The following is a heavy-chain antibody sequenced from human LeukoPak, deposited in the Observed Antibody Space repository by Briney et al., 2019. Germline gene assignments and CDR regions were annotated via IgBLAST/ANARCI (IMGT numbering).Heavy chain of an antibody. CDR1: GYTFTSYR. Sequence: ASVKVSCKASGYTFTSYRISWVRQAPGQGLEWMGWISAYNGNTNYAQKLQGRVTMTTDTSTSTAYMELRSLRSDDTAVYYCARGRGYCSSTSCQLTDYWGQGTLVTVSS. CDR3: ARGRGYCSSTSCQLTDY. V-gene: IGHV1-18*01. J-gene: IGHJ4*02. D-gene: IGHD2-2*01. CDR2: ISAYNGNT.